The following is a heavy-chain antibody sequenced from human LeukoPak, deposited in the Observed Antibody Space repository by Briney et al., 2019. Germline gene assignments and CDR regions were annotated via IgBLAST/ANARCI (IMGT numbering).Heavy chain of an antibody. CDR3: AKFWPSWNGMDV. D-gene: IGHD2-2*01. Sequence: ASVTVSCKASGYTFTSYDINWVRQAPGQGLEWMGWISAYNGNTNYAQKLQGRVTMTTDTSTSTAYMELRSLRSDDTAVYYCAKFWPSWNGMDVWGQGTTVTVSS. CDR1: GYTFTSYD. CDR2: ISAYNGNT. J-gene: IGHJ6*02. V-gene: IGHV1-18*01.